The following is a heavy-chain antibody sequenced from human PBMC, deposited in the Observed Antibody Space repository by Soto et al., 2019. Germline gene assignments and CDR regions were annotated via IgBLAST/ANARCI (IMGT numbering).Heavy chain of an antibody. J-gene: IGHJ4*02. V-gene: IGHV3-73*01. CDR3: SRVEYVTSSPIG. D-gene: IGHD6-6*01. Sequence: GGSLRLSCAASGFTFSCSAIHWVRQASGKGLEWVARIRTKSNGYATTYAASVKGRFTISRDDSKNMAYLQMNGLKTEATAMYYCSRVEYVTSSPIGWGQGTLVTVSS. CDR1: GFTFSCSA. CDR2: IRTKSNGYAT.